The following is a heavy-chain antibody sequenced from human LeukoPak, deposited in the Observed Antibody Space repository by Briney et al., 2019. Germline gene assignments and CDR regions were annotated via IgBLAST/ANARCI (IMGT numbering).Heavy chain of an antibody. V-gene: IGHV4-59*01. CDR2: IYYSGST. J-gene: IGHJ5*02. CDR3: ARDGAENWFDP. CDR1: GGSISSYY. D-gene: IGHD3-10*01. Sequence: PSETLSLTCNVSGGSISSYYWSWIRQPPGKGLEWIGYIYYSGSTNYNPSLKSRVTISVDTSKNQFSLKLSSVTAADTAVYYCARDGAENWFDPWGQGTLVTVSS.